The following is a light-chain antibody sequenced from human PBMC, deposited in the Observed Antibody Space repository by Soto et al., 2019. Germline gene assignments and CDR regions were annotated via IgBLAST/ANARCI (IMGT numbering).Light chain of an antibody. J-gene: IGLJ3*02. CDR1: SSNIGNNY. Sequence: QSVLTQPPTASGTPGQRVIISCSGSSSNIGNNYVFWYQQFPGTAPKLLISSNNHRASGVPARFSGSRSGTSGSLAISGLRSEDEADYYCSTRDASLSGPVFGGGTKLTVL. V-gene: IGLV1-47*02. CDR3: STRDASLSGPV. CDR2: SNN.